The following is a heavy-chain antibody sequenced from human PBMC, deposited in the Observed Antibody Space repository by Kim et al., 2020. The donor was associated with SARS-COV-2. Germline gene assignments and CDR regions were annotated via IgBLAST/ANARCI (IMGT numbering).Heavy chain of an antibody. CDR1: GFTFSDYN. CDR2: ISWSSGTI. Sequence: GGSLRLSCAASGFTFSDYNMNWVRQAPGKGLEWVSDISWSSGTIYYADSVKGRFTISRDNAKNSLYLQMNSLRAEDTAVYYCAKVGSNCEYSKDWYQG. CDR3: AKVGSNCEYSKD. J-gene: IGHJ1*01. D-gene: IGHD6-6*01. V-gene: IGHV3-48*01.